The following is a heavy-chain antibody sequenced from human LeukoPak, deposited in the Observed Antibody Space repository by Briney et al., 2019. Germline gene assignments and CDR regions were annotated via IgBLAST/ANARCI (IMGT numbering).Heavy chain of an antibody. CDR3: ARAGGSTVSHSDY. CDR1: GFTFSSYS. CDR2: ISSSTSYI. J-gene: IGHJ4*02. Sequence: SGGSLRLSCAASGFTFSSYSMNWIRQAPGKGLEWVSSISSSTSYIYYADSVKGRFTISKDNAKNSLYLQMNSLRAEDTAVYYCARAGGSTVSHSDYWGQGTLSPSPQ. D-gene: IGHD4-17*01. V-gene: IGHV3-21*01.